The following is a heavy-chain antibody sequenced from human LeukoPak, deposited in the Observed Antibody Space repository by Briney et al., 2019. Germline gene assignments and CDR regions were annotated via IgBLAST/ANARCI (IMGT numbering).Heavy chain of an antibody. CDR1: GYTFTSYG. V-gene: IGHV1-18*04. CDR2: ISAYNGNT. D-gene: IGHD2-2*01. CDR3: ARDPGERPADNYYYGMDV. J-gene: IGHJ6*04. Sequence: ASVTVSFKASGYTFTSYGISWVRQAPGQGLEWMGWISAYNGNTNYAQKLQGRVTMTTDTSTSTAYMELRSLRSDDTAVYYCARDPGERPADNYYYGMDVWGKGTTVTVSS.